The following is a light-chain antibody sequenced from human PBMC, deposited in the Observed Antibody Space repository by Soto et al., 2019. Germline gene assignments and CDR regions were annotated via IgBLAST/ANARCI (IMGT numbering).Light chain of an antibody. CDR2: TNS. CDR3: AAWDDSLNGDWV. J-gene: IGLJ3*02. V-gene: IGLV1-44*01. CDR1: SSNIGSNT. Sequence: QSVLTQPPSASGTPGQRVTISCSGGSSNIGSNTVNWYQQLPGTAPKLLIYTNSQRPSGVPDRFSGSKFGTSASLAISGLQSEDEAVYYCAAWDDSLNGDWVFGGGTKLTVL.